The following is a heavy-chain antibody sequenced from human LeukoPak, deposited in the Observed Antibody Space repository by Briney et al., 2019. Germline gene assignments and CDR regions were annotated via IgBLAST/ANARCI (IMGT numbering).Heavy chain of an antibody. J-gene: IGHJ3*02. CDR3: AKDLAVTMIVVVITKDAFDI. D-gene: IGHD3-22*01. CDR2: ISGSGGST. Sequence: PGGSLRLSCEVSGFTFSSYWMHWVRQAPGKGLVWVSAISGSGGSTYYADSVKGRFTISRDNSKNTLYLQMNSLRAEDTAVYYCAKDLAVTMIVVVITKDAFDIWGQGTMVTVSS. V-gene: IGHV3-23*01. CDR1: GFTFSSYW.